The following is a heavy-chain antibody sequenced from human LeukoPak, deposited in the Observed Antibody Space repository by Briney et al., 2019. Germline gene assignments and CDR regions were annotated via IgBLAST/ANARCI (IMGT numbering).Heavy chain of an antibody. Sequence: SETLSLTCTVSGGSISSYYWSWIRQTPGKGLVGIRYVSYSGSTSYYPSLKSRITISVDTSKNQFSLKLSSVTAADSAVYYCARHVQAGQGSAFDIWGQGTMVTVSP. CDR3: ARHVQAGQGSAFDI. D-gene: IGHD1-1*01. CDR2: VSYSGST. J-gene: IGHJ3*02. CDR1: GGSISSYY. V-gene: IGHV4-59*08.